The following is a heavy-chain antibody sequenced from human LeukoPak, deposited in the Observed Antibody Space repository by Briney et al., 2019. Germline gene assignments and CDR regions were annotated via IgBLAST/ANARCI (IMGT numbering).Heavy chain of an antibody. CDR2: IRYDGSDK. CDR1: GFSFSSYG. V-gene: IGHV3-30*02. Sequence: PGGSLRLSCAASGFSFSSYGMHWVRQAPGKGLEWVAFIRYDGSDKYYGDSVKGRFTISRDNSKNTHYLQMNSLRPEDTAVYYCASMMTDISDWYNFDQWGQGTLVTVSS. J-gene: IGHJ4*02. D-gene: IGHD6-19*01. CDR3: ASMMTDISDWYNFDQ.